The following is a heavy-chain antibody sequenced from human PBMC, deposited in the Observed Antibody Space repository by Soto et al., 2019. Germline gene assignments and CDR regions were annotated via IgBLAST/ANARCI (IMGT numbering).Heavy chain of an antibody. J-gene: IGHJ4*02. V-gene: IGHV4-34*01. CDR1: GGSFSGYY. CDR3: ARGTSIAVATTPHDY. D-gene: IGHD6-19*01. CDR2: INHSGST. Sequence: QVQLQQWGAGLLKPSETLSLTCAVYGGSFSGYYWSWIRQPPGKGLEWIGEINHSGSTNYDPSLKSRVNISVDTSKNQFSLKLSSATAADTAVYYCARGTSIAVATTPHDYWGQGTLVTVSS.